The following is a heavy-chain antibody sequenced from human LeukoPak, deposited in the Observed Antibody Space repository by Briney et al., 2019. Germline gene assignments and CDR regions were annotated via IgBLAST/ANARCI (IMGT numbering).Heavy chain of an antibody. CDR1: ESAFSSYE. Sequence: GSLRLSCTTYESAFSSYEMNWIRQAPGKGLEWVSYISNTGNTIYYTDSVKGRFTISRDNAKNSLYLQMNSLRDEDTALYYCAGGLGSGWRYWGQGTPVTVSS. V-gene: IGHV3-48*03. CDR3: AGGLGSGWRY. CDR2: ISNTGNTI. J-gene: IGHJ4*02. D-gene: IGHD6-19*01.